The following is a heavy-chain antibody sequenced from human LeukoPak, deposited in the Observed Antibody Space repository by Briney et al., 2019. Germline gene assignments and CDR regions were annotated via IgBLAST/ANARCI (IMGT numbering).Heavy chain of an antibody. V-gene: IGHV3-74*01. CDR3: TRVSTTDDY. CDR1: GFAFSRYW. J-gene: IGHJ4*02. D-gene: IGHD2/OR15-2a*01. Sequence: GGSLRLSCAASGFAFSRYWMHWVRQAPGKGLVWVSRINSDGRSAVYADSVKGRFTISRDNAKNTLYLQMDTLRAEDTAVYYCTRVSTTDDYWGQGTLVTVSS. CDR2: INSDGRSA.